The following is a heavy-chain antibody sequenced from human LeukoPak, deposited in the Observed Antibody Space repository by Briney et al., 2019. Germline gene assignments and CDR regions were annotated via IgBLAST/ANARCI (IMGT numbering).Heavy chain of an antibody. Sequence: GGSLRLSCAASGFTFSSSWMSWVRQAPGKGLEWVANIKQDGSEKYYVDSVKGRFTISRDNAQNSLYLQMNSLRAEDTAVYYCAREHSYGDPFDIWGQGTMVTVSS. CDR2: IKQDGSEK. J-gene: IGHJ3*02. CDR1: GFTFSSSW. CDR3: AREHSYGDPFDI. D-gene: IGHD1-26*01. V-gene: IGHV3-7*01.